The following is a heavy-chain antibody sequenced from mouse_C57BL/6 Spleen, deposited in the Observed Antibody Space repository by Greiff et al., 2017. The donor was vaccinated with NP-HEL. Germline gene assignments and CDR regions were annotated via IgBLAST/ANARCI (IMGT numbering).Heavy chain of an antibody. V-gene: IGHV1-61*01. J-gene: IGHJ4*01. Sequence: VKLQQPGAELVRPGSSVKLSCKASGYTFTSYWMDWVKQRPGQGLEWIGNIYPSDSETHYNQKFKDKATLTVDKSSSTAYMQLSSLTSEDSAVYYCARSYGNYYYAMDYWGQGTSVTVSS. D-gene: IGHD2-1*01. CDR2: IYPSDSET. CDR1: GYTFTSYW. CDR3: ARSYGNYYYAMDY.